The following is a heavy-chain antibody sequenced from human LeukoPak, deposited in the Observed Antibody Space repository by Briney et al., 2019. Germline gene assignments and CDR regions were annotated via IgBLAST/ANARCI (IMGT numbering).Heavy chain of an antibody. Sequence: SETLSLTCAVSDDSFSSHYWTWIRQPPGKGLEWVGYISYIGSTNYNPSLKSRVTISIDTSKNQFSLKLSSVTAADTAVYYRARDLVTVTKGFDIWGQGTMVSVSS. CDR3: ARDLVTVTKGFDI. CDR2: ISYIGST. CDR1: DDSFSSHY. D-gene: IGHD4-17*01. J-gene: IGHJ3*02. V-gene: IGHV4-59*11.